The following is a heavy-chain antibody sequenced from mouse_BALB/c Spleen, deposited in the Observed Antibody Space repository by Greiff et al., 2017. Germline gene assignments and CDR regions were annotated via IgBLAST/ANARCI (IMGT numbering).Heavy chain of an antibody. V-gene: IGHV5-12-1*01. Sequence: EVKLVESGGGLVKPGGSLKLSCAASGFAFSSYDMSWVRQTPEKRLEWVAYISSGGGSTYYPDTVKGRFTTSRDNAKNTLYLQMSSLKSEDTAMYYCARHGGNYHAMDYWGQGTSVTVSS. CDR3: ARHGGNYHAMDY. D-gene: IGHD2-1*01. CDR2: ISSGGGST. CDR1: GFAFSSYD. J-gene: IGHJ4*01.